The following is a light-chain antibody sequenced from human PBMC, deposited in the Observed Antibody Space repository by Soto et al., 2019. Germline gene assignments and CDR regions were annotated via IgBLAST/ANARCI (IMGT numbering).Light chain of an antibody. CDR2: GNS. V-gene: IGLV1-40*01. Sequence: QLVLTQPPSVSGAPGQRVTISCTGSSSNIGAGYDVHWYQQLPGTAPKLLIYGNSNRPSWVPDRISGSKSGTSASLAITGLQAEDEADYYCQSYDSSLSGVVFGGGTKLTVL. CDR3: QSYDSSLSGVV. J-gene: IGLJ2*01. CDR1: SSNIGAGYD.